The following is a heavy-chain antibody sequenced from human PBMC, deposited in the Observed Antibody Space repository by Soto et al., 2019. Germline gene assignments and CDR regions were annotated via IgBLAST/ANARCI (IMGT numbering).Heavy chain of an antibody. CDR2: IYYSGST. J-gene: IGHJ5*02. Sequence: PSETLSLTCTVSGGSXNSSRYYWGGIRQPPGKGLEWIGSIYYSGSTYYNPSLKSRVTISVDTSKNQFSLKLSSVTAADTAVYYCARGRVLRYFAWPRPMFEPWGQGTLVTVSS. V-gene: IGHV4-39*01. CDR1: GGSXNSSRYY. D-gene: IGHD3-9*01. CDR3: ARGRVLRYFAWPRPMFEP.